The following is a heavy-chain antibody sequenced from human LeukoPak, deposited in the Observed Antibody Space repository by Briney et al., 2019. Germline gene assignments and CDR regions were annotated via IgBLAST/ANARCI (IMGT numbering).Heavy chain of an antibody. V-gene: IGHV3-23*01. CDR2: ISGSGGST. CDR1: GFTFSSYG. D-gene: IGHD3-16*01. Sequence: PGGSLRLSCAASGFTFSSYGMSWVRQAPGKGLEWVSAISGSGGSTYYADSVKGRFTISRDNSKNALYLQMNSLRAEDTAVYYCAKVLGAARQAFDIWGQGTMVTVSS. J-gene: IGHJ3*02. CDR3: AKVLGAARQAFDI.